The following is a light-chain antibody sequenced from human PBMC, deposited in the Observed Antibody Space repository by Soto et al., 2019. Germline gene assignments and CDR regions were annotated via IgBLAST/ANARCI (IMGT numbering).Light chain of an antibody. V-gene: IGLV3-21*02. CDR2: DVS. Sequence: SYELTQPPSVSVAPGQTARITCGGNNIGGKSVHWYQQKPGQAPVLVVNDVSDRPSGIPERFSGSKSGNTATLTISRVEAGDEADYYCQVWDSSAGVFGTGTKLTVL. J-gene: IGLJ1*01. CDR3: QVWDSSAGV. CDR1: NIGGKS.